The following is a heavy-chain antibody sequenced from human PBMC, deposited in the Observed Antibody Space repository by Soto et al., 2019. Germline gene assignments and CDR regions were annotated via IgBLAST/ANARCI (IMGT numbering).Heavy chain of an antibody. V-gene: IGHV3-23*01. D-gene: IGHD3-10*01. CDR1: GFTFSSYA. J-gene: IGHJ5*02. CDR2: ISGSGADT. CDR3: AKDRLASGSGVRFDP. Sequence: EVQLLESGGGLVQPGGSLRLSCAASGFTFSSYAMSWVRQAPGKGLEWVSAISGSGADTYYADSVKGRFTISRDNPKNPLYLQMNSLRDEDAALYYCAKDRLASGSGVRFDPWGQGTLVTVSS.